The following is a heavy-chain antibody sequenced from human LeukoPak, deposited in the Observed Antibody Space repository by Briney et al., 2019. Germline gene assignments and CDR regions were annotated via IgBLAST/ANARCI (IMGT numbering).Heavy chain of an antibody. CDR2: INPSGGST. CDR1: GYTFTSYY. J-gene: IGHJ4*02. V-gene: IGHV1-46*01. Sequence: ASVKVSCKASGYTFTSYYMHWVRQAPGQGLEWMGIINPSGGSTSYAQKFQGRVTMTRDMSTSTAYMELSSLRSEDTAVYYCATYDYVWGSYRQNLDYWGQGTLVTVSS. D-gene: IGHD3-16*02. CDR3: ATYDYVWGSYRQNLDY.